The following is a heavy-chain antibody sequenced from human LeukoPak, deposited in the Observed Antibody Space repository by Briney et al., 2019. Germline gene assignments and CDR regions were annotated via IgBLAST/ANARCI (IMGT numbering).Heavy chain of an antibody. Sequence: GRSLRLSCAASGFTFRSYALHWVRQAPGKGLEWVAVISYDGSNNYYADSVKGRFTISRDNSKNTLYLQMNSLRAEDTAVYYCASDSTFTRFSGSHPCAFDVWGQGTMVTVSS. CDR3: ASDSTFTRFSGSHPCAFDV. D-gene: IGHD3-10*01. CDR1: GFTFRSYA. CDR2: ISYDGSNN. V-gene: IGHV3-30-3*01. J-gene: IGHJ3*01.